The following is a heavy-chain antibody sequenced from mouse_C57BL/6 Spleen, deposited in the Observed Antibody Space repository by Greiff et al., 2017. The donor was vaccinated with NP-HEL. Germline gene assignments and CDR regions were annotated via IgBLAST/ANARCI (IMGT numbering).Heavy chain of an antibody. Sequence: EVKLMESGGGLVKPGGSLKLSCAASGFTFSSYTMSWVRQTPEKRLEWVATISGGGGNTYYPDSVKGRFTISRDNAKNTLYLQMSSLRSEDTALYYCARHGLGYSNYFDYWGQGTTLTVSS. V-gene: IGHV5-9*01. D-gene: IGHD2-5*01. CDR3: ARHGLGYSNYFDY. CDR2: ISGGGGNT. CDR1: GFTFSSYT. J-gene: IGHJ2*01.